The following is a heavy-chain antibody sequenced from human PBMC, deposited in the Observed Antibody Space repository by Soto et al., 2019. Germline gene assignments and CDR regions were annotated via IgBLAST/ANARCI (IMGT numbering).Heavy chain of an antibody. CDR2: ILVDGRT. Sequence: GWSXSLSCAASVVPWGSYDMTWVRPAPGKGREWVSTILVDGRTFYVDSVKGRFTLSRDNSRNTVYLQMNSLTAGDTALYYCAKATEHRRGAFDLRGQGT. V-gene: IGHV3-23*01. D-gene: IGHD1-1*01. CDR1: VVPWGSYD. J-gene: IGHJ3*01. CDR3: AKATEHRRGAFDL.